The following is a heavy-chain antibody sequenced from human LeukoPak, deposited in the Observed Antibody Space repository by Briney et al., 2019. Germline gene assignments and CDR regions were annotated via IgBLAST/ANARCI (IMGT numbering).Heavy chain of an antibody. CDR1: GGSISSYY. CDR3: ARIVIAAAGYYFDY. V-gene: IGHV4-59*08. J-gene: IGHJ4*02. Sequence: PSETLSLTCTVSGGSISSYYWSWIRQPPGKGLEWIGYIYYSGSTNYNPSLKSRVTISVDTSKNQFSLKLSSVTAADTAVYYCARIVIAAAGYYFDYWGQGTLVTVSS. CDR2: IYYSGST. D-gene: IGHD6-13*01.